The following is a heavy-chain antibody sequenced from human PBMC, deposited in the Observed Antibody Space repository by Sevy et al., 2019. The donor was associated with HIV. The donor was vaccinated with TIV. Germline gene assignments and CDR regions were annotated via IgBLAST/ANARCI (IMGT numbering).Heavy chain of an antibody. CDR2: IWHDGNYK. CDR1: GFAFSRYG. J-gene: IGHJ4*01. V-gene: IGHV3-33*01. Sequence: GGSLRLSCGASGFAFSRYGMHWVRQAPGKGLEWVAVIWHDGNYKYYADSVKGRFTISRDNSKNTLYLQMNSLWGDDTAVYFCARDPLSSTHPDSYHLKYDFDYWGHGTQVTVSS. CDR3: ARDPLSSTHPDSYHLKYDFDY. D-gene: IGHD2-2*01.